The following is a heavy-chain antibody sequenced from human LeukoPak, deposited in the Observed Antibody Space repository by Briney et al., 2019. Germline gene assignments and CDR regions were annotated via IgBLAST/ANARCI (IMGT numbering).Heavy chain of an antibody. Sequence: ASVKVSCKASGYTFTGYYVHWVRRAPGQGLEWMGWINPNSGGTNYAQKFQGRVTMTRDTSISTAYMELSRLRSDDTAVYYCANGSRDYYYYYMDVWGKGTTVTVSS. CDR2: INPNSGGT. V-gene: IGHV1-2*02. CDR1: GYTFTGYY. CDR3: ANGSRDYYYYYMDV. D-gene: IGHD1-26*01. J-gene: IGHJ6*03.